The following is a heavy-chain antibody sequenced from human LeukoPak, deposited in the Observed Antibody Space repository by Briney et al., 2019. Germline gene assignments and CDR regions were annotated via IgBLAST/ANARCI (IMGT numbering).Heavy chain of an antibody. J-gene: IGHJ4*02. CDR1: GYTFTGYY. D-gene: IGHD6-19*01. Sequence: ASVKVSCKASGYTFTGYYMHWVRQAPGQGLEWMGWINPNSGGTNYAQKFQGWVTMTRDTSFSTAYMELSRLTSDDTAVYFCARDSGSGWSLDYWGQGTLVTVSS. CDR2: INPNSGGT. V-gene: IGHV1-2*04. CDR3: ARDSGSGWSLDY.